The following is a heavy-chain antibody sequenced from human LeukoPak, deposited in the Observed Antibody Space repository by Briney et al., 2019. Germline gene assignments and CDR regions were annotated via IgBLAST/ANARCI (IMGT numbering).Heavy chain of an antibody. CDR3: ANHDYGDYRGMDV. Sequence: PGRSLRLSCAASGFTFSSYGMHWVRQAPGKGLEWVAVISYDGSNKYYADSVKGRFTISRDNSKNTLYLQMNSLRAEDTAAYYCANHDYGDYRGMDVWGQGTTVNVSS. CDR1: GFTFSSYG. D-gene: IGHD4-17*01. CDR2: ISYDGSNK. J-gene: IGHJ6*02. V-gene: IGHV3-30*18.